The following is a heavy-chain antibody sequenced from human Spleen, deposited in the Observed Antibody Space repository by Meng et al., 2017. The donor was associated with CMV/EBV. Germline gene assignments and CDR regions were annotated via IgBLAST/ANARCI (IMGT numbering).Heavy chain of an antibody. V-gene: IGHV3-23*01. D-gene: IGHD6-19*01. CDR3: AIPIAVAGTHDY. CDR1: GFIFSTSG. Sequence: GGSLRLSCAASGFIFSTSGMHWVRQAPGKGLEWISTISGSDGTTDYADSVKGRFTVSRDNSKNTLYLQMNGLRTDDTAVYYCAIPIAVAGTHDYWGQGTLVTVSS. J-gene: IGHJ4*02. CDR2: ISGSDGTT.